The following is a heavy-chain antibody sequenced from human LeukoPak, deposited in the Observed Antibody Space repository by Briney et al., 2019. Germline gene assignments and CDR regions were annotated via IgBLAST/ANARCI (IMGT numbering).Heavy chain of an antibody. CDR3: AKDHCSSTSCYLTPVD. CDR1: GFTFSSYW. CDR2: INTDGSST. D-gene: IGHD2-2*01. J-gene: IGHJ4*02. Sequence: GGSLRLSCAASGFTFSSYWMHWVRQAPGKGLVWVSRINTDGSSTSYADSVKGRFTISRDNSKNTLYLQMNSLRAEDTAVYYCAKDHCSSTSCYLTPVDWGQGTLVTVSS. V-gene: IGHV3-74*01.